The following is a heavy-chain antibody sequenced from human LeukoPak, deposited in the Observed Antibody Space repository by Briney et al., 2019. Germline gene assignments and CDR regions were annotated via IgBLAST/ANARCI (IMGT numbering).Heavy chain of an antibody. J-gene: IGHJ4*02. V-gene: IGHV3-48*01. CDR1: GFTFSTYS. Sequence: PGGSLRLSCAASGFTFSTYSMNWVRQAPGKGLEWVSYITSSGSTIHYADSVKGRFTISRDNAKNSLYLQMNSLRAEDTAVYHCARGDAFFDYWGQGTLVTVSS. CDR2: ITSSGSTI. CDR3: ARGDAFFDY.